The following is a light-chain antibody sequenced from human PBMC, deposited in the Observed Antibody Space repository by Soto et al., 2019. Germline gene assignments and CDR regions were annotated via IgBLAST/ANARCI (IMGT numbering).Light chain of an antibody. J-gene: IGKJ4*01. V-gene: IGKV3-15*01. Sequence: EIVMTQSPATVSVSPGERATLSCRASQSISNNLAWFQQKPGQAPRLLIFGASSRATGIPVRFSGSGSGTEFTLTINSLQSEDFAVYYCQQYNDWPLTFGGGTKVDIK. CDR2: GAS. CDR3: QQYNDWPLT. CDR1: QSISNN.